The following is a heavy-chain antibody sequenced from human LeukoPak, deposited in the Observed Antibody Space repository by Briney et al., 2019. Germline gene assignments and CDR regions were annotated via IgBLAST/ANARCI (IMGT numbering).Heavy chain of an antibody. V-gene: IGHV1-2*02. J-gene: IGHJ3*02. D-gene: IGHD6-19*01. CDR2: INPKSGGT. CDR3: ARGLQENLAWLQAFSAFDI. Sequence: ASVKVSCKASGYTFTGYYMHWVRQAPGQGLEWMGWINPKSGGTNYAQKFQGRVTMTRDMSTSTDYMELSSLRSEDTAVYYCARGLQENLAWLQAFSAFDIWGQGTMVTVSS. CDR1: GYTFTGYY.